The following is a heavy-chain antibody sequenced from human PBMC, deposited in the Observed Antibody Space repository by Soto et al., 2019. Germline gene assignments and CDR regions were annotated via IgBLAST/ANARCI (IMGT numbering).Heavy chain of an antibody. V-gene: IGHV1-69*04. CDR1: GGTLSSYT. D-gene: IGHD2-15*01. Sequence: SVKVSCKASGGTLSSYTFGLVRQAPGQGLEWMGRVIPNLGVTNYAKKFQGRFTIVVDTSTSTAYMELNSLRYEDTAVYYCARDKGYCSDTSCPDFDYWGQGTLVTVSS. CDR2: VIPNLGVT. CDR3: ARDKGYCSDTSCPDFDY. J-gene: IGHJ4*02.